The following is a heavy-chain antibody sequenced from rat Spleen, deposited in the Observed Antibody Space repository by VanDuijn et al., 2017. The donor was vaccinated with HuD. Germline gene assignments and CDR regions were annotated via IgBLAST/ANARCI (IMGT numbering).Heavy chain of an antibody. Sequence: EVQLVESGGGLVQPGRSLKLSCAASGFTFSNYDMAWVRQTPTKGLEWVASITTGGGNTYYRDSVKGRFTISRDNAEGTLYLQMDSLRSEDTATDYCATSEGIGHWFAYWGQGTLVTVSS. J-gene: IGHJ3*01. V-gene: IGHV5-25*01. CDR3: ATSEGIGHWFAY. CDR2: ITTGGGNT. D-gene: IGHD1-11*01. CDR1: GFTFSNYD.